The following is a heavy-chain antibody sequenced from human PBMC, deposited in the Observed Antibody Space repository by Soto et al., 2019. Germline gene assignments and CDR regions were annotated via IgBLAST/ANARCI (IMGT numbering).Heavy chain of an antibody. J-gene: IGHJ2*01. Sequence: QVQLQESGPGLVKPSETLSLTCTVSGGSISSYYWSWIRQPPGKGLEWIGYIYYSGSTNYNPSLKSRVTISVEPSKNQFSLKLSSVTAADTAVYYCARGYGDYEGYFDLWGRGTLVTVSS. V-gene: IGHV4-59*01. CDR3: ARGYGDYEGYFDL. D-gene: IGHD4-17*01. CDR1: GGSISSYY. CDR2: IYYSGST.